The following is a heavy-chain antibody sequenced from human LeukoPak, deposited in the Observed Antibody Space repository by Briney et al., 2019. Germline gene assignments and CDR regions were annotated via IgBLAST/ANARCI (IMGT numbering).Heavy chain of an antibody. CDR1: GFTFSSYA. Sequence: PGGSLRLSCAASGFTFSSYAMSWVRQAPGKGLEWIGEINHSGSTNYNPSLKSRVTISVDTSKNQFSLKLSSVTAADMAVYYCARGRDDILTGHNAGIDYWGQGTLVTVSS. J-gene: IGHJ4*02. V-gene: IGHV4-34*01. CDR3: ARGRDDILTGHNAGIDY. D-gene: IGHD3-9*01. CDR2: INHSGST.